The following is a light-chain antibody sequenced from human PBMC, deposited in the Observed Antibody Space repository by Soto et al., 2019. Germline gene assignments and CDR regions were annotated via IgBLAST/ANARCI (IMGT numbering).Light chain of an antibody. V-gene: IGKV1-39*01. CDR2: GAS. Sequence: DIQMTQSPSSLSASVGDRVTITCRASQSINNYLNWYQQKPGKAPNLLIYGASSLHTGVPSRFSGSASGTDFTLTISSLQPEDFATYYCQQSYAIPTFGPGTKVDIK. J-gene: IGKJ1*01. CDR1: QSINNY. CDR3: QQSYAIPT.